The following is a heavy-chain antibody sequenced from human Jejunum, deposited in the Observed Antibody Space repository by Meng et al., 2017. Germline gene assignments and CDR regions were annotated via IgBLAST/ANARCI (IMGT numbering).Heavy chain of an antibody. CDR2: ITGSDGRT. V-gene: IGHV3-23*01. CDR3: ARDWGSSCGVDCRCITH. Sequence: GESLKISCAASGFTFSNSAMSWVRQAPGKGLEWVSVITGSDGRTYYADSVRGRFTISRDNSKNTLYLEMNSLRSEDTAVYSCARDWGSSCGVDCRCITHWGQGTLVTVSS. J-gene: IGHJ4*02. CDR1: GFTFSNSA. D-gene: IGHD2-21*02.